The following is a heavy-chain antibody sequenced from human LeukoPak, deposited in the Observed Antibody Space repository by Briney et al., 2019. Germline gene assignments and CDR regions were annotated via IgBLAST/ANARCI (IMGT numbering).Heavy chain of an antibody. CDR2: ISGSGGST. J-gene: IGHJ5*02. CDR3: AKGDGYNYDNWFDP. Sequence: GGSLRLSCAASGFTSSSYALGWVRQAPGKGLEWVSGISGSGGSTYYADSVKGRFTISRDNSKNTLYLQMNSLRAEDTAVYFCAKGDGYNYDNWFDPWGQGTLVTVSS. D-gene: IGHD5-24*01. V-gene: IGHV3-23*01. CDR1: GFTSSSYA.